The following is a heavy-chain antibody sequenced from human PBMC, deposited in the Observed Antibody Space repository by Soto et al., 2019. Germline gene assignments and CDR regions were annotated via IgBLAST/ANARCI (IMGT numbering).Heavy chain of an antibody. CDR1: GFTFSSYG. J-gene: IGHJ6*02. D-gene: IGHD5-18*01. CDR2: IWYDGSNK. V-gene: IGHV3-33*01. CDR3: AREVTDPSWYYGMDV. Sequence: GGSLRLSCAASGFTFSSYGMHWVRQAPGKGLEWVAVIWYDGSNKYYADSVKGRFTISRDNSKNTLYLQMNSLRAEDTAVYYCAREVTDPSWYYGMDVWGQGTTVTVSS.